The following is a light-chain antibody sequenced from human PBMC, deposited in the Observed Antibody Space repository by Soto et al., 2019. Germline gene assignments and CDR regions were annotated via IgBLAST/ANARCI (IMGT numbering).Light chain of an antibody. CDR1: QSLNSDY. J-gene: IGKJ1*01. V-gene: IGKV3-20*01. CDR2: GAS. CDR3: HQYDSWT. Sequence: DIVLTQSPGTLSFSPGERASLSCGTSQSLNSDYLAWYQQIPGQAPRVLIYGASTRAPGIPDRFSGSGSGTDFTLTISRLEPEDFAVYYCHQYDSWTFGQGTKV.